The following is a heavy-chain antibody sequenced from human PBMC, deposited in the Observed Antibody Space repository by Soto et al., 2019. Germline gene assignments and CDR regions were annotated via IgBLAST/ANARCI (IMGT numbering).Heavy chain of an antibody. CDR3: ARGCTGDNWFDT. CDR1: SGSITSGGFY. CDR2: ICHSGSI. J-gene: IGHJ5*02. V-gene: IGHV4-31*02. Sequence: QVLLQESGPGLVRPSQTLSLTCAVPSGSITSGGFYWHWVRQRPGEGLEWIGYICHSGSIYYNPSLRSRVSMSMDTSNDQFSLNLSSVTAADTAVYFCARGCTGDNWFDTWGQGTLVTVSS. D-gene: IGHD2-8*02.